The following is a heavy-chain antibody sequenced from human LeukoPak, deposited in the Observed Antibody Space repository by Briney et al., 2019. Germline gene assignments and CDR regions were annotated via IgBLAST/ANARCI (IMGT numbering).Heavy chain of an antibody. D-gene: IGHD2-2*01. CDR1: GFSIRTAYY. CDR3: ARVGCSGTTCYYYYMDV. Sequence: PSETLSLTCTVSGFSIRTAYYWGWIRQPPGKGLEWIGCIFHGGSTYYNPSLRSRVTISVDTSKNQFSLKLSPATAADTAVYYCARVGCSGTTCYYYYMDVWGRGTTVTVSS. J-gene: IGHJ6*03. CDR2: IFHGGST. V-gene: IGHV4-38-2*02.